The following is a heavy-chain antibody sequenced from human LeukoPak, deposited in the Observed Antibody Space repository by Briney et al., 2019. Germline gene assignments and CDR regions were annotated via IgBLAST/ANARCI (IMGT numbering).Heavy chain of an antibody. CDR1: GFTFDDYG. V-gene: IGHV3-20*04. CDR2: INWNGGST. D-gene: IGHD5-18*01. Sequence: GGSLGLSCAASGFTFDDYGMSWVRQAPGKGLEWVSGINWNGGSTGYADSVEGRFTISRDNAKNSLYLQMNSLRAEDTALYYCARVRGIQLPFDYWGQGTLVTVSS. J-gene: IGHJ4*02. CDR3: ARVRGIQLPFDY.